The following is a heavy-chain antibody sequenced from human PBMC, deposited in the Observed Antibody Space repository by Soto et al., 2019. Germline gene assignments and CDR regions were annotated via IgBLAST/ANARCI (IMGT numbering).Heavy chain of an antibody. CDR3: ARHSLALRKNNWFDP. CDR1: GDSIIGSDFY. V-gene: IGHV4-39*01. J-gene: IGHJ5*02. CDR2: IFYLGSS. D-gene: IGHD3-3*02. Sequence: TSETLSLTCTVSGDSIIGSDFYWGWVRQPPGKGLEWIGSIFYLGSSYYNPSLKSRVTMSVDTSKNQFSLRLRSVTAADTALYFCARHSLALRKNNWFDPWGQGIMVTVSS.